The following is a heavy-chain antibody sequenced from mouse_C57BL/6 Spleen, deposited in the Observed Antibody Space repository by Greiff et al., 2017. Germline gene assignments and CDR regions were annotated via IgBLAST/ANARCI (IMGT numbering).Heavy chain of an antibody. CDR3: ARYPYYGSSPAWFAY. Sequence: VQLKQSGPELVKPGASVKMSCKASGYTFTDYNMHWVKQSHGKSLEWIGYINPNNGGTSYNQKFKGKATLTVNKSSSTAYMELRSLTSEDSAVYYCARYPYYGSSPAWFAYWGQGTLVTVSA. J-gene: IGHJ3*01. D-gene: IGHD1-1*01. V-gene: IGHV1-22*01. CDR1: GYTFTDYN. CDR2: INPNNGGT.